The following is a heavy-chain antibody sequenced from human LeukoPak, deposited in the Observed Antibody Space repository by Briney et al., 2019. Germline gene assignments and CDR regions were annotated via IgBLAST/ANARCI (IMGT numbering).Heavy chain of an antibody. CDR1: GGSISSSSYY. CDR3: ARDNWEVAGFDY. CDR2: IYYSGST. D-gene: IGHD6-19*01. J-gene: IGHJ4*02. V-gene: IGHV4-61*01. Sequence: PSETLSLTCTVSGGSISSSSYYWGWIRQPPGKGLEWIGYIYYSGSTNYNPSLKSRVTISVDTSKNQFSLKLSSVTAADTAVYYCARDNWEVAGFDYWGQGTLVTVSS.